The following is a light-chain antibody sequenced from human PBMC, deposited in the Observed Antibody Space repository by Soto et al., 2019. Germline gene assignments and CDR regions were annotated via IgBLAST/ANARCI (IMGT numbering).Light chain of an antibody. J-gene: IGLJ1*01. Sequence: QAVLTQAPSACRSPGQSVTISCTGTSNDVGGYNYVSWYQQHPGKAPKLMIYEVNKRPSGVPDRFSGSKSGNTASLTVSGLQAEDEADYYCRSFAVINSSVLGTGPKVTVL. CDR1: SNDVGGYNY. CDR2: EVN. V-gene: IGLV2-8*01. CDR3: RSFAVINSSV.